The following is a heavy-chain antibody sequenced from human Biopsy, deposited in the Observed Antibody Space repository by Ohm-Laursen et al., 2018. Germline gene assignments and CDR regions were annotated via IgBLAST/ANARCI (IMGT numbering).Heavy chain of an antibody. CDR1: GFSSKTYW. V-gene: IGHV3-7*01. J-gene: IGHJ4*02. Sequence: GSLRLSCSASGFSSKTYWMNWVRQAPGKGLEWMANIRQDGKEKFYVDSVKGRFTISRDNAKNSLYLQMNSLRAEDTGVYYCARGYCTAINCYMLRSFYFDSWGQGAPVTVSS. CDR3: ARGYCTAINCYMLRSFYFDS. D-gene: IGHD2-2*02. CDR2: IRQDGKEK.